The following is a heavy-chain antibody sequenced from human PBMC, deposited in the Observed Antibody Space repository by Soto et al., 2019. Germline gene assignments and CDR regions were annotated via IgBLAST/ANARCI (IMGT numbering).Heavy chain of an antibody. J-gene: IGHJ4*02. Sequence: QVQLVESGGGVVQPGRSLRLSCAASGFTFSSYGMHWVRQAPGKGLEWVAVISYDGSNKYYADSVKGRFTISRDNSKNTLYLQMNSLRAEDTAVYYCASGGVADYWGQGTLVTVSS. V-gene: IGHV3-30*03. D-gene: IGHD3-16*01. CDR1: GFTFSSYG. CDR2: ISYDGSNK. CDR3: ASGGVADY.